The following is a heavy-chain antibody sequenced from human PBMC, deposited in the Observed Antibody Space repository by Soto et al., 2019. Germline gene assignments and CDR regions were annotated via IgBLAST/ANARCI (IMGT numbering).Heavy chain of an antibody. CDR2: IIPIFGTA. Sequence: ASVKVSCKASGGTFSSYAISWVRQAPGQGLEWMGGIIPIFGTANYAQKFQGRVTITADESTSTAYMELSSLRSEDTAVYYCASFIRDRLNYYDSSGLYYWGQGTLVTAPQ. J-gene: IGHJ4*02. CDR3: ASFIRDRLNYYDSSGLYY. D-gene: IGHD3-22*01. CDR1: GGTFSSYA. V-gene: IGHV1-69*13.